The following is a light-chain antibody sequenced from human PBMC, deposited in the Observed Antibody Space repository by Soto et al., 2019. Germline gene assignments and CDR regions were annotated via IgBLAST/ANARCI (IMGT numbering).Light chain of an antibody. V-gene: IGKV3-20*01. CDR3: QQYGSSSWT. J-gene: IGKJ1*01. CDR1: QSVSSTY. Sequence: EIVLTQSPGTLSVSPGERATLSCRASQSVSSTYLAWYQQQPGQAPRLLIYGSSNRATGIPDRFSGSGSGTDFTLTISRLEPEDFAVYYCQQYGSSSWTLGQGTKV. CDR2: GSS.